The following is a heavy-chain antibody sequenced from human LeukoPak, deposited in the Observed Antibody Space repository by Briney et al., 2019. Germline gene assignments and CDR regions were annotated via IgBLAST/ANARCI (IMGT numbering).Heavy chain of an antibody. V-gene: IGHV3-11*01. CDR3: AGTRIQDAFDI. CDR2: ISSSGSMI. J-gene: IGHJ3*02. Sequence: GGSLRLSCAASGITFSDYYMTWIRQAPGKGLEWVSYISSSGSMINYADSVKGRFTISRDNAKNSLYLQMNSLRVEDTAVYYCAGTRIQDAFDIWGQGTMVTVSS. D-gene: IGHD6-6*01. CDR1: GITFSDYY.